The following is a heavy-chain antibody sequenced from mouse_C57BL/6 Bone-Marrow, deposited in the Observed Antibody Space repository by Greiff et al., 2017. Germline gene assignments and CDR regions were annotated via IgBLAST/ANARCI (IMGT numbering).Heavy chain of an antibody. Sequence: VQLQQSGAELMKPGASVKLSCKATGYTFTGYWIEWVKQMPGHGLEWIGEILPGGGSTNYNEKFKGKASFTADTSTNTAYLQLSSLTTEASAIYYCASTYYKDYWGQGTTLTVSS. V-gene: IGHV1-9*01. CDR3: ASTYYKDY. J-gene: IGHJ2*01. CDR2: ILPGGGST. CDR1: GYTFTGYW. D-gene: IGHD2-12*01.